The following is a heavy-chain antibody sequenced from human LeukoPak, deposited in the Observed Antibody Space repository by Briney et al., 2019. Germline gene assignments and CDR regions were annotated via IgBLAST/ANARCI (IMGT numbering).Heavy chain of an antibody. CDR3: ARSVPAASFHYYYYMDV. J-gene: IGHJ6*03. D-gene: IGHD2-2*01. Sequence: ASVKVSRKASGYTFTSYGISWVRQAPGQGLEWMGWISAYNGNTNYAQKLRGRVTMTTDTSTSTAYMELRSLRSDDTAVYYCARSVPAASFHYYYYMDVWGKGTTVTVSS. V-gene: IGHV1-18*01. CDR2: ISAYNGNT. CDR1: GYTFTSYG.